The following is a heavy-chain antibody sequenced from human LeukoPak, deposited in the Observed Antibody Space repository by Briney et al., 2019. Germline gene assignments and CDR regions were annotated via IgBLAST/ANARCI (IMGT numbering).Heavy chain of an antibody. Sequence: ASVKVSCKASGYTFTGYYMHWVRQAPGQGLEWMGWINPNSGGTNYAQKFQGRVTMTRDTSISTAYMELSRLRSDDTAVYYCARTYDYVWGSYRRGYYMDVWGKGTTVTVSS. CDR1: GYTFTGYY. V-gene: IGHV1-2*02. CDR3: ARTYDYVWGSYRRGYYMDV. J-gene: IGHJ6*03. CDR2: INPNSGGT. D-gene: IGHD3-16*02.